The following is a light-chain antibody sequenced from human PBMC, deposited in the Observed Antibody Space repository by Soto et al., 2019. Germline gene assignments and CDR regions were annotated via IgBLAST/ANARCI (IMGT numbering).Light chain of an antibody. CDR1: QSVSSNY. J-gene: IGKJ1*01. CDR3: QQYAASPRT. CDR2: GAS. Sequence: EIVLRQSPGTLSLSPRERATLSCRASQSVSSNYLAWYQHKPGQAPRLLIYGASSRAPGIPDRFSGSGSGTDFTLTISRLEPEDFAVYYCQQYAASPRTFGQGTQVEVK. V-gene: IGKV3-20*01.